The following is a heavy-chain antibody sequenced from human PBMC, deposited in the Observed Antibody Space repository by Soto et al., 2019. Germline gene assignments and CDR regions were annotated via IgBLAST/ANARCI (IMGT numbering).Heavy chain of an antibody. CDR2: ISGSGGST. Sequence: GGSLRLSCAASGFTFSSYAMSWVRQAPGKGLEWVSAISGSGGSTCYADSVKGRFTISRDNSKNTLYLQMNSLRAEDTAVYYCAKDLVNRITMIVVRPYGMDVWGQGTTVTVSS. CDR1: GFTFSSYA. D-gene: IGHD3-22*01. V-gene: IGHV3-23*01. CDR3: AKDLVNRITMIVVRPYGMDV. J-gene: IGHJ6*02.